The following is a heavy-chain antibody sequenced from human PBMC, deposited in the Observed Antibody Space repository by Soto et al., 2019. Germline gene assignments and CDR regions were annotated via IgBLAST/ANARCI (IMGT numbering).Heavy chain of an antibody. D-gene: IGHD6-13*01. J-gene: IGHJ4*02. CDR2: IGNAGDT. V-gene: IGHV3-13*01. CDR1: GFTFSTYD. Sequence: GGSLRLSCAASGFTFSTYDMHWVRQPTGKGLEWVSAIGNAGDTYYPGSVKGRFTISRENAKNSLYLQINSLRADDTAVYYCVRGLFSRTAAGIGVTGCWGQGTPVTVSS. CDR3: VRGLFSRTAAGIGVTGC.